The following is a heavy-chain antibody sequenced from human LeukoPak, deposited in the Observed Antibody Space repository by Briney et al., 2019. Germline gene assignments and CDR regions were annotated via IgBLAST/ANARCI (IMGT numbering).Heavy chain of an antibody. D-gene: IGHD3-16*02. V-gene: IGHV4-31*03. CDR2: IYYSGST. J-gene: IGHJ3*02. CDR3: ASHLRLGELSLSLDAFDI. CDR1: GGSISSGGYY. Sequence: PSQTLSLTCTVSGGSISSGGYYWSWIRQHPGKGLEWIGYIYYSGSTYYNPSLKSRVTISVDTSKNQFSLKLSSVTAADTAVYYCASHLRLGELSLSLDAFDIWGQGTMVTVSS.